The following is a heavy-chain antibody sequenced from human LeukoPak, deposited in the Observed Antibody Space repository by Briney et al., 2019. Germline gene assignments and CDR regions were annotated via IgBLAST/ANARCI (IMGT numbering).Heavy chain of an antibody. V-gene: IGHV3-23*01. CDR2: ISASGSTT. CDR3: AKARTPYNSGFDY. CDR1: GFTFTDYA. Sequence: PGGSLRLSCAASGFTFTDYAMGWVRQAAGQGLEWASTISASGSTTYYADSVRGRFTISRDNSKNTLSLQMSSLRAEDTAVYYCAKARTPYNSGFDYWGQGTLVAVSS. J-gene: IGHJ4*02. D-gene: IGHD6-19*01.